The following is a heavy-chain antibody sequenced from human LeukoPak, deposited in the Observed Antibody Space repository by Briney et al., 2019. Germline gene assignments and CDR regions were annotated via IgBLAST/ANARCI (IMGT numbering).Heavy chain of an antibody. D-gene: IGHD3-22*01. Sequence: ASVKVSCKASGYTFTSYGISWVRQAPGQGLEWMGWISAYNGNTNYAQKLQGRVTMTTDTSTSTAYMELRSLRSDDTAVYYCARDPAPGGYPYYFDYWGQGTLVTVSS. V-gene: IGHV1-18*01. J-gene: IGHJ4*02. CDR2: ISAYNGNT. CDR3: ARDPAPGGYPYYFDY. CDR1: GYTFTSYG.